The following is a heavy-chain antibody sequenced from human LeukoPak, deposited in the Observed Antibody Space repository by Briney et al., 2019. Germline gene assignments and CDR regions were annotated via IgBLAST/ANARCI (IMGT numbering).Heavy chain of an antibody. D-gene: IGHD3-9*01. Sequence: GGSLRLSCAASGFTFSGSAMHWVRQASGKGLEGVGRIRSKANSYATAYAASVKGRVTISRDDSKNTAYLQMNSLKTEDTAVYYCTRLGLDYDILTGYYLFDYWGQGTLVTVSS. J-gene: IGHJ4*02. CDR1: GFTFSGSA. CDR2: IRSKANSYAT. CDR3: TRLGLDYDILTGYYLFDY. V-gene: IGHV3-73*01.